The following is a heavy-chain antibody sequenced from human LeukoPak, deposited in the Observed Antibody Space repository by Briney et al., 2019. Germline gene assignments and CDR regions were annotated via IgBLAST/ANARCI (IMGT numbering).Heavy chain of an antibody. J-gene: IGHJ1*01. Sequence: ASVKVSCKASGYTFTGYYMHWVRQAPGQGLEWMGQINPNSGGTNYAQKFQGRVTMTRDTSISTAYMELSRLRSDDTAVYYCARDYYDSSGYYDAEYFQHWGQGTLVTVSS. D-gene: IGHD3-22*01. CDR3: ARDYYDSSGYYDAEYFQH. CDR1: GYTFTGYY. CDR2: INPNSGGT. V-gene: IGHV1-2*06.